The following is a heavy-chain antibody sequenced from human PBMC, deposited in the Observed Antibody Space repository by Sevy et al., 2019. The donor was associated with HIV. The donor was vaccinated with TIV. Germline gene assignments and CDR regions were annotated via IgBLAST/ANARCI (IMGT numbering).Heavy chain of an antibody. CDR1: GYTFTAYA. J-gene: IGHJ5*02. CDR3: ARDYSGSGSYYISNWFDP. Sequence: ASVKVSCKTSGYTFTAYAIHWVRQAPGQRLEWIGWINAGNGNTKYSQIFQGRVTITRDTSASTAYMELSSLRIEDTAVYYCARDYSGSGSYYISNWFDPWGQGTLVTVSS. CDR2: INAGNGNT. V-gene: IGHV1-3*01. D-gene: IGHD3-10*01.